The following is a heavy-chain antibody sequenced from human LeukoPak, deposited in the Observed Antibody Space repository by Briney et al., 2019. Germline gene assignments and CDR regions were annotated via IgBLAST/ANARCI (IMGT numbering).Heavy chain of an antibody. CDR2: IYPDDSET. V-gene: IGHV5-51*01. D-gene: IGHD3-22*01. J-gene: IGHJ4*02. CDR1: GYRFTTDY. Sequence: GESLKISCKASGYRFTTDYIGWVRQMPGKGLEWMGIIYPDDSETNYSPSFQGQVTFSVDRSINTAYVQWSSLKASDTAMYYCARGGAGKNYYTGDYWGQGTLVTVSS. CDR3: ARGGAGKNYYTGDY.